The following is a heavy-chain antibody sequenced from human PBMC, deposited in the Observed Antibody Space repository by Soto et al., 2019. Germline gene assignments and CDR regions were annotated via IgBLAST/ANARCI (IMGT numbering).Heavy chain of an antibody. CDR1: GYSFTPFW. CDR2: IYLDDSDM. J-gene: IGHJ3*02. V-gene: IGHV5-51*01. D-gene: IGHD1-1*01. CDR3: ASRKRTRNAFDI. Sequence: PGESLKISCKASGYSFTPFWIGWVRQTPVKGLEWMGFIYLDDSDMRYSPSFQDQVTISADKSISTAYLQWSSLKASDTAMYYCASRKRTRNAFDIWGQGTMVTVSS.